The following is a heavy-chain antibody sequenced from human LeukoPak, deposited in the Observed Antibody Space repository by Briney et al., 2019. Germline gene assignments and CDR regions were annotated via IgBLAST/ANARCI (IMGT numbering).Heavy chain of an antibody. D-gene: IGHD3-3*01. Sequence: GGSLRLSCAASGFTFSSYWMSWVRQAPGEGLEWVANIKQDGSEKYYVDSVKGRFTISRDNAKNSLYLQMNSLRAEDTAVYYCARVNYDFWSGPYYFDYWGQGTLVTVSS. CDR2: IKQDGSEK. CDR1: GFTFSSYW. CDR3: ARVNYDFWSGPYYFDY. V-gene: IGHV3-7*05. J-gene: IGHJ4*02.